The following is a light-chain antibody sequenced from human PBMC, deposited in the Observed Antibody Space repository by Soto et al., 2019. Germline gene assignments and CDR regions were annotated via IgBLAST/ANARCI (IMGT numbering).Light chain of an antibody. CDR1: QSANDIF. J-gene: IGKJ2*01. Sequence: EIVWTQSPGTLSLSPGERAALSCRARQSANDIFLVGERQKPGQPPRLSSRASGIPDRLSGRVSGTDFPLSISRLEPGDFAVFSCQQFGRTRYTFGQGTKVEIK. CDR2: S. CDR3: QQFGRTRYT. V-gene: IGKV3-20*01.